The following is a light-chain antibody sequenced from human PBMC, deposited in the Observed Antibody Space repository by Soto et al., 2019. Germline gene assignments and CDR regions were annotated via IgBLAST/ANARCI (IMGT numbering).Light chain of an antibody. CDR1: SSYVGGYNY. J-gene: IGLJ1*01. CDR3: SSYTTSNTRQIV. V-gene: IGLV2-14*01. CDR2: DVS. Sequence: QSVLTQPASGSGSPGQSITISCTGTSSYVGGYNYVSWYQQHPGKAPKFMIYDVSNRPSGVSNRFSGSNSGNTASLTISGLQAEDEADYYCSSYTTSNTRQIVFGTGTKVTVL.